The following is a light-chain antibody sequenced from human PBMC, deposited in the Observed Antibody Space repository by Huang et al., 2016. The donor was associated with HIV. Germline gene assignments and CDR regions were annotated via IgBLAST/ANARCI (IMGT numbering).Light chain of an antibody. CDR1: QDIGSF. V-gene: IGKV1-27*01. CDR2: GSS. J-gene: IGKJ1*01. CDR3: QRYDIAPRA. Sequence: DIQMTQSPASLSASTGVRVTLTCRASQDIGSFVAWFQQKPGKVPRLLIYGSSMLHSGTSSRFTGRGSGTAFTLTITNFQPEDVATYFCQRYDIAPRAFDQGTKV.